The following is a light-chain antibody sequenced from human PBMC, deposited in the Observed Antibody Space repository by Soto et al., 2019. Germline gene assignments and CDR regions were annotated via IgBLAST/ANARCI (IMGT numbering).Light chain of an antibody. CDR1: QSVSRY. Sequence: EIVLTQSPATLSVSPGDRATLSCRASQSVSRYLAWYQQKAGQAPRLVMYDAATRATGIPDRFSGSGSGTDFTLTIGSLEPEDFAVYYCQQRGNWHLTFGQGTRLEIQ. CDR2: DAA. CDR3: QQRGNWHLT. J-gene: IGKJ5*01. V-gene: IGKV3-11*01.